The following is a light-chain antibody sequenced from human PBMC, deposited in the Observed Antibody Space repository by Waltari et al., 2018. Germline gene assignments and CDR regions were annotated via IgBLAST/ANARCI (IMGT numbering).Light chain of an antibody. CDR3: QSYDTSLSVL. V-gene: IGLV1-40*01. Sequence: HSVLTQPPSVSGAPGQRVTISCPGSGSNIGAGYDVHWYQQLPRAAPKLLIYGSTTRPVGVPDRFFGSTSGTSAFLTITGLQAEDEADYYCQSYDTSLSVLFGGGTKLTVL. J-gene: IGLJ3*02. CDR1: GSNIGAGYD. CDR2: GST.